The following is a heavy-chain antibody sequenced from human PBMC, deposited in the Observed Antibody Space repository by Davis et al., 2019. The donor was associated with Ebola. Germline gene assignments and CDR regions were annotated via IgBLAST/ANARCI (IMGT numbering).Heavy chain of an antibody. Sequence: PSETLSLTCTVSGGSISNYYWSWIRQPPGKGLEWIGYIYYSGSTNYNPSLKSRVTISVDTSKNQFSLKLSSVTAADTAVYYCARGRYNWNYGGFDYWGQGTLVTVSS. J-gene: IGHJ4*02. D-gene: IGHD1-7*01. CDR3: ARGRYNWNYGGFDY. CDR1: GGSISNYY. CDR2: IYYSGST. V-gene: IGHV4-59*01.